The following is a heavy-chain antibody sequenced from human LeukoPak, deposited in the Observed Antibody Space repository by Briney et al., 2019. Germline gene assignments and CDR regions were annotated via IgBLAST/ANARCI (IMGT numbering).Heavy chain of an antibody. D-gene: IGHD3-10*01. V-gene: IGHV3-20*04. CDR1: GFTFDDYG. J-gene: IGHJ4*02. CDR2: INWNGGST. CDR3: ARETYYYGSGSLGY. Sequence: GGSLRLSCAASGFTFDDYGMSWVRQAPGKGLEWVSGINWNGGSTGYADSVKGRFTISRDNAKNSLYLQMNSLRAEDTAVYYCARETYYYGSGSLGYWGQGTLVTVSS.